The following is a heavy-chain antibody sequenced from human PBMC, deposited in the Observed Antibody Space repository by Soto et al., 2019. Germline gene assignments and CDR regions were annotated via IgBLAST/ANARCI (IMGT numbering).Heavy chain of an antibody. CDR1: GGSISSGGYS. CDR2: IYHSGST. V-gene: IGHV4-30-2*01. D-gene: IGHD2-21*02. J-gene: IGHJ4*02. CDR3: AREVVTAFDY. Sequence: SETLSLTCAVSGGSISSGGYSWSWIRQPPGKGLEWIGYIYHSGSTYYNPSLKSRVTISVDRSKNQFSLKLSSVTAADTAVYYRAREVVTAFDYWGQGTLVTVSS.